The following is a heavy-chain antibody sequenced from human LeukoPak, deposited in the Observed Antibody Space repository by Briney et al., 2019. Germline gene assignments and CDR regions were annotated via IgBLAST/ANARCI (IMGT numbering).Heavy chain of an antibody. CDR3: ARLIVVVPAAIGP. CDR2: IYYSGST. J-gene: IGHJ5*02. V-gene: IGHV4-39*07. Sequence: SETLSLTCTVSGGSISSSSYYWGWIRQPPGKGLEWIGSIYYSGSTYYNPSLKSRVTISVDTSKNQFSLKPSSVTAADTAVYYCARLIVVVPAAIGPWGQGTLVTVSS. CDR1: GGSISSSSYY. D-gene: IGHD2-2*01.